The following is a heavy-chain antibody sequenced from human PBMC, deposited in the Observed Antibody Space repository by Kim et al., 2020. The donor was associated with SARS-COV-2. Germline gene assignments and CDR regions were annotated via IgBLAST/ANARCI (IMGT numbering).Heavy chain of an antibody. Sequence: SVKGRFTISRDNSKNTLFLQMNTLRAEDTAVYYCAKDRNNGFYGSKSFDNWGQGTLVTVSS. CDR3: AKDRNNGFYGSKSFDN. J-gene: IGHJ4*02. V-gene: IGHV3-33*06. D-gene: IGHD4-17*01.